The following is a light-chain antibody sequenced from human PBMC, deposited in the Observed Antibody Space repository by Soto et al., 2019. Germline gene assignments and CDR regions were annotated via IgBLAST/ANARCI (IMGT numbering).Light chain of an antibody. J-gene: IGKJ1*01. Sequence: EIVLTQSPATLSLSPGERATLSCRASQSVSSYLAWYQQKPVEAPRLLIYDASNRATGIPARFSGSGSGTDFTLTISSLEPEDFGLYYCQQRINWPPGFGQGTKVDIK. V-gene: IGKV3-11*01. CDR2: DAS. CDR1: QSVSSY. CDR3: QQRINWPPG.